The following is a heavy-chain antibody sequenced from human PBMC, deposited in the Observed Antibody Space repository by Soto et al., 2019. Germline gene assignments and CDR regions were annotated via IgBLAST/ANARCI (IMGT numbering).Heavy chain of an antibody. CDR3: AKGVDAGVDV. CDR1: GYTFTSYD. D-gene: IGHD1-1*01. V-gene: IGHV1-8*01. Sequence: QVQLVQSGAEVTKPGASVKVSCKASGYTFTSYDINWVRQATGQGLEWMGWMSPNSGATGYAQKFQGRVTMTRGTAISTAYMELSNLRSEDTAIYYCAKGVDAGVDVWGQGSTVTVSS. CDR2: MSPNSGAT. J-gene: IGHJ6*02.